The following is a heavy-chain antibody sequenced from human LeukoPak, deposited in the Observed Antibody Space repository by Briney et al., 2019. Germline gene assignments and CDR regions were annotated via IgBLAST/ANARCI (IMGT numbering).Heavy chain of an antibody. CDR2: ISSSSSFI. CDR1: GLSLSSNF. J-gene: IGHJ4*02. CDR3: ARERGAGLTSSWIDY. D-gene: IGHD6-13*01. Sequence: GGSLRLSCAATGLSLSSNFMSWVRQAPGEGLEWVSSISSSSSFINYADSLKGRFTISRDNAKNSLYLQMNSLRAEDTAVYYCARERGAGLTSSWIDYWGQGTLVTVSS. V-gene: IGHV3-21*01.